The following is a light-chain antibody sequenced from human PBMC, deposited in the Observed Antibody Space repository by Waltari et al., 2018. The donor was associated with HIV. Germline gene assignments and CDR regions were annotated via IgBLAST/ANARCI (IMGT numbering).Light chain of an antibody. CDR3: SSYAGYNNYV. CDR1: GSDVGAYNY. CDR2: EVN. Sequence: QSALTQPPSASGSPGQSVTISCTGTGSDVGAYNYVSWYQQHPGKAPKLMIYEVNKRPSGVPDRFSGSKSDNTASLTVSGLQAEDEADYYCSSYAGYNNYVFGTGTKVTVL. J-gene: IGLJ1*01. V-gene: IGLV2-8*01.